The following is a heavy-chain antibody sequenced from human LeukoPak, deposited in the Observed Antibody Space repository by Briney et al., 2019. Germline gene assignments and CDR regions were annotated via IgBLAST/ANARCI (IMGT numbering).Heavy chain of an antibody. CDR1: GFTFSSYW. V-gene: IGHV3-7*03. D-gene: IGHD3-16*01. CDR2: INHNGNVN. Sequence: GGSLRLSCAASGFTFSSYWMNWARQAPGKGLEWVASINHNGNVNYYVDSVKGRFTIPRDNAKNSLYLQMSNLRAEDTAVYFCARGGGLGVWGQGATVTVSS. J-gene: IGHJ6*02. CDR3: ARGGGLGV.